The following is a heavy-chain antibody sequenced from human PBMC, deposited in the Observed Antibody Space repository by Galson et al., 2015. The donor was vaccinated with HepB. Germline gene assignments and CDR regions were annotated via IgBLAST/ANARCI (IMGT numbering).Heavy chain of an antibody. CDR2: IIPIFGTA. J-gene: IGHJ6*02. D-gene: IGHD6-6*01. CDR3: ATYSSSSGGGPRYYYYYGMDV. CDR1: GGTFSSYA. Sequence: SVKVSCKASGGTFSSYAISWVRQAPGQGLEWMGGIIPIFGTANYAQKFQGRVTITADKSTSTAYMELSSLRSEDTAVYYCATYSSSSGGGPRYYYYYGMDVWGQGTTVTVSS. V-gene: IGHV1-69*06.